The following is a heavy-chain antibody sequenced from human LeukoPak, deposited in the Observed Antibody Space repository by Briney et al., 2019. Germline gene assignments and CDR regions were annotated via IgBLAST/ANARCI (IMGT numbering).Heavy chain of an antibody. CDR1: GFTFGDYA. J-gene: IGHJ5*02. Sequence: GGSLRLSCTASGFTFGDYAMSWVRQAPGKGLEWVGFIRSKAYGGTTEYAASVKGRFTISRDDSKSIAYLQMNSLKTEDTAVYYCTSRFLEWLPDTEDWFDPWGQGTLVTVSS. D-gene: IGHD3-3*01. CDR3: TSRFLEWLPDTEDWFDP. V-gene: IGHV3-49*04. CDR2: IRSKAYGGTT.